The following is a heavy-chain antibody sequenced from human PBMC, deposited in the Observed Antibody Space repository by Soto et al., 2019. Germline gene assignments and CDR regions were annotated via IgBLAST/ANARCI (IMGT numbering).Heavy chain of an antibody. CDR1: GLTFND. D-gene: IGHD2-21*01. CDR3: ATDRSGCGYFDI. CDR2: ITGGGHT. V-gene: IGHV3-23*01. J-gene: IGHJ3*02. Sequence: EVQVLESGGGLVQPGGSLRLSCSASGLTFNDINWVRQAPGKGLEWISRITGGGHTDYVDSVKGRFTISRDNSKNKVYLQVNSLSADDTAVFYCATDRSGCGYFDIWGQGTVVTVSS.